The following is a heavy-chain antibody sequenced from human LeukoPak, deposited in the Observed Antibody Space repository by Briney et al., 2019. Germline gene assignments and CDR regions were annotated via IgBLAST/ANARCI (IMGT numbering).Heavy chain of an antibody. CDR2: ISNSDSTS. J-gene: IGHJ6*02. V-gene: IGHV3-48*03. CDR3: ARVWDDYGDYYYGMDV. D-gene: IGHD4-17*01. Sequence: PGGSLRLSCAASGFTFSSYEMNWVRQAPGKGLEWVSYISNSDSTSHYADSVKGRFTISRDNAKNSLYLQMNSLRAEDTAVYYCARVWDDYGDYYYGMDVWGQGTTVTVSS. CDR1: GFTFSSYE.